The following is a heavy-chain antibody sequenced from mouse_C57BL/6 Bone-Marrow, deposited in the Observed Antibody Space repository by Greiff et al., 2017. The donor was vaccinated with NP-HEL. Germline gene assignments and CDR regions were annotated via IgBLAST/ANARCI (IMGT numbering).Heavy chain of an antibody. D-gene: IGHD1-1*01. J-gene: IGHJ1*03. CDR1: GFTFSDYY. V-gene: IGHV5-16*01. CDR2: INYDGSST. Sequence: DVKLVESEGGLVQPGSSMKLSCTASGFTFSDYYMAWVRQVPEKGLEWVANINYDGSSTYYLDSLKSRFIISRDNANNILYLQMSSLKSEDTATYYCARESDYYGSSYTHWYFDVWGTGTTVTVSS. CDR3: ARESDYYGSSYTHWYFDV.